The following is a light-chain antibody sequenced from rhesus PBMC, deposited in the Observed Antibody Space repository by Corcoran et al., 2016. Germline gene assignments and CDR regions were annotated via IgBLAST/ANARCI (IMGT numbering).Light chain of an antibody. CDR1: QSVSSS. J-gene: IGKJ2*01. V-gene: IGKV3-42*03. CDR3: QQYSNWPYS. CDR2: GAS. Sequence: EIVLTQSPATLSLSPGERATLSCRASQSVSSSLAWYQQKPEQTPRLLIYGASSRASGIPDRFSASGSGTDFTRTISSLESEDFAVYYCQQYSNWPYSFGQGTKVEI.